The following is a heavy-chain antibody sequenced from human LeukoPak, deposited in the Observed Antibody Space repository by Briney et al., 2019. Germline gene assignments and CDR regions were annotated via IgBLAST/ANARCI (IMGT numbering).Heavy chain of an antibody. CDR1: GFTFISYS. Sequence: PGGSLRLSCAASGFTFISYSMNWVRQAPGKGLEWVSSISSSSSYIYYADSVKGRFTITRDNAKNSLYLQMNSLRAEDTAVYYCARVVPAAIYPPVWGQGTTVTVSS. D-gene: IGHD2-2*01. V-gene: IGHV3-21*01. J-gene: IGHJ6*02. CDR2: ISSSSSYI. CDR3: ARVVPAAIYPPV.